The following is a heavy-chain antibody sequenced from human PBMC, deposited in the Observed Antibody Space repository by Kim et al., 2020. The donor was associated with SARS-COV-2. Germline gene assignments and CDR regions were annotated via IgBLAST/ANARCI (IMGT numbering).Heavy chain of an antibody. CDR3: AREVDTARDSDAFDF. Sequence: SETLSLTCTVSGASITTANYFWGWIRQQPGKGLEWIGYIRHSGTPYYSPSLKSRITISLDRSTNSFSLRLTSLTAADTAVYYCAREVDTARDSDAFDFWGQGTVVTVAS. CDR1: GASITTANYF. V-gene: IGHV4-31*03. J-gene: IGHJ3*01. CDR2: IRHSGTP. D-gene: IGHD2-21*02.